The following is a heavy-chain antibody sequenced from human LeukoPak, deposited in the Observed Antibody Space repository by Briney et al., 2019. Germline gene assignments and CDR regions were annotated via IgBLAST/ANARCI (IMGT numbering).Heavy chain of an antibody. CDR2: INHSGRT. J-gene: IGHJ5*02. CDR1: GGSFSGYY. Sequence: SETLSPTCAVYGGSFSGYYWSWISQPPGIGLDWIGEINHSGRTNYNPSLKSRVTISVDTSKNQFSLKLSSVTAADTAVYYCARAPRRHYDILTGYRNWFDPWGQGTLVTVSS. V-gene: IGHV4-34*01. CDR3: ARAPRRHYDILTGYRNWFDP. D-gene: IGHD3-9*01.